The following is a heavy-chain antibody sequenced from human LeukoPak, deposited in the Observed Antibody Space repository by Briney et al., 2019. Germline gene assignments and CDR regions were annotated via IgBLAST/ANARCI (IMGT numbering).Heavy chain of an antibody. D-gene: IGHD2-15*01. V-gene: IGHV4-39*07. CDR1: GGSIRSNYY. CDR3: ASLLGYCSGNRCPSSANYYYYLDV. Sequence: SETLSLTCTVSGGSIRSNYYWGWIRQPPGKWLEWIGSIYYSGNTYYNPSLKSRVTMSIDTSKNQFSLKVNSVTAADTAVYYCASLLGYCSGNRCPSSANYYYYLDVWGKGTTVTVSS. J-gene: IGHJ6*03. CDR2: IYYSGNT.